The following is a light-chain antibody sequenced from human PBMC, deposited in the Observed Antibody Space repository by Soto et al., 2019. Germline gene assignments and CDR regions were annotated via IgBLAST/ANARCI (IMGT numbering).Light chain of an antibody. J-gene: IGKJ2*01. CDR1: QSISNW. CDR3: QQYNSYPYT. Sequence: DIQMTQSPSTLSASVGDRVTITCRASQSISNWLAWYQQKPGKAPNLLIYKASSLQSGVPTSFSGSGSGTEFTLTISSLQPDDFATYYCQQYNSYPYTFGQGTKLEI. CDR2: KAS. V-gene: IGKV1-5*03.